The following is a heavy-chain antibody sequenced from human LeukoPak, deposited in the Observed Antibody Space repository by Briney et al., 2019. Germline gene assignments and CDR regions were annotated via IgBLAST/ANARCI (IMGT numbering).Heavy chain of an antibody. CDR2: ISSRGRTI. V-gene: IGHV3-11*01. J-gene: IGHJ6*02. D-gene: IGHD3-16*01. Sequence: PGGSLRLSCAASGFTFSDYYMSWIRQAPGKGLEWVSYISSRGRTIYYADSVKGRFTISRDNAKNSLYLQMNSLRAEDTAAYYCARGCFGELCSGMDVWGQGTTVTVSS. CDR1: GFTFSDYY. CDR3: ARGCFGELCSGMDV.